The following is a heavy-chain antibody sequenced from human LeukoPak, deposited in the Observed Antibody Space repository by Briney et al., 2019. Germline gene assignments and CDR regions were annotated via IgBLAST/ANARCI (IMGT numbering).Heavy chain of an antibody. J-gene: IGHJ4*02. CDR3: ARDTRPDYYVSGSYN. CDR2: IYSGGST. V-gene: IGHV3-66*01. D-gene: IGHD3-10*01. Sequence: GGSLRLSCAASGFTVSSNYMSWVRQAPGKGLEWVSVIYSGGSTYYADSVKGRFTISRDNSKNTLYLQMNSLRAEDTAVYYCARDTRPDYYVSGSYNWGQGTLVTVSS. CDR1: GFTVSSNY.